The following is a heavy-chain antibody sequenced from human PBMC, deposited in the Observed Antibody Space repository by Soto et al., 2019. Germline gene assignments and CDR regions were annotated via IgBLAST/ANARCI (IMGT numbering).Heavy chain of an antibody. CDR1: GDTLTSYG. CDR3: AAGNLLGPWQY. D-gene: IGHD3-10*01. V-gene: IGHV1-18*01. Sequence: QLQLVQSGVEVKKPGSSLRVSCQASGDTLTSYGNSWVRQAPGQGLEWMGWVSPYSGNTNYSPKVQGRVTLTTDTTTSTAYMELRSLTSDDTAVYYCAAGNLLGPWQYWGQGTLVTVS. J-gene: IGHJ4*02. CDR2: VSPYSGNT.